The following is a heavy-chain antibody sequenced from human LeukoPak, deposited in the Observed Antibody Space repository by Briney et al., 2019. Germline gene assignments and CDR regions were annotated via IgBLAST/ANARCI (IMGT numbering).Heavy chain of an antibody. CDR2: ISYDGSNK. D-gene: IGHD2-2*01. Sequence: GGSLRLSCAASGFTFSSYGMHWVRQAPGKGLEWVAVISYDGSNKYYADSVKGRFTISRDNSKNTLYLQMNSLRSDDTAVYYCARDQFVVVPAANWYFDLWGRGTLVTVSS. CDR3: ARDQFVVVPAANWYFDL. CDR1: GFTFSSYG. V-gene: IGHV3-30*03. J-gene: IGHJ2*01.